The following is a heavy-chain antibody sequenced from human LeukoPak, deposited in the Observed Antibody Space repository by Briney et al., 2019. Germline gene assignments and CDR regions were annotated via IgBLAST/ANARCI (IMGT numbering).Heavy chain of an antibody. CDR1: GYTFTNYD. V-gene: IGHV1-8*01. D-gene: IGHD7-27*01. CDR2: MSPNSGDT. CDR3: VRTPPNWGADF. J-gene: IGHJ4*02. Sequence: GASVKVSCKASGYTFTNYDINWMRQATGQGLEWMGWMSPNSGDTGYAQKFQGRVTMTRDTSIGTANLELSSLRSEDSAVYYCVRTPPNWGADFWGQGTLVTVSS.